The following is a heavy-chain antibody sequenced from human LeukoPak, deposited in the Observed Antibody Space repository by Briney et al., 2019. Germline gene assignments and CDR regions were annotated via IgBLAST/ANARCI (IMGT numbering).Heavy chain of an antibody. V-gene: IGHV4-31*03. Sequence: SETLSLTCTVSGGSISSGGYYWSWLRQHPGKGLEWIGYIYYSGSTYYNPSLKSRVTISVDTSKNQFSLKLSSVTAADTAVYYWAREDRDYLNWFDPWGQGTLVTVSS. CDR1: GGSISSGGYY. CDR2: IYYSGST. J-gene: IGHJ5*02. D-gene: IGHD4-17*01. CDR3: AREDRDYLNWFDP.